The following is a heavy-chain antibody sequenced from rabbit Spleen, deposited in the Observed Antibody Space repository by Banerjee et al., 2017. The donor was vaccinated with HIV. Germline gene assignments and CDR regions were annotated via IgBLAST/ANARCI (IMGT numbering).Heavy chain of an antibody. CDR3: ARDLVGVIGWNFYL. J-gene: IGHJ4*01. CDR2: INAVTGSA. V-gene: IGHV1S40*01. D-gene: IGHD1-1*01. Sequence: QSLEESGGDLVKPGASLTLTCMSSGVSFSGSSYMCWVRQAPGKGLEWIACINAVTGSAYYASWAKGRFIMSRTSSTKVTLRMTSLTAADTATYFCARDLVGVIGWNFYLWGQGTLVTVS. CDR1: GVSFSGSSY.